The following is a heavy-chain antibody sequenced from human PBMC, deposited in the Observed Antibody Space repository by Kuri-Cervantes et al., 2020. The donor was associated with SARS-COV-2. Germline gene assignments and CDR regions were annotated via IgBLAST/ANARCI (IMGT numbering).Heavy chain of an antibody. Sequence: SETLSLTCAVSGYSISSGYYWGWIRQPPGKGLEWIGSIYHSGGTYYNPSLKSRVTISVDTSKNQFSLKLSSVTAADTAVYYCASRPGGRSAYCGATSCWGWFDPWGQGTLVTVSS. CDR3: ASRPGGRSAYCGATSCWGWFDP. D-gene: IGHD2-21*01. CDR2: IYHSGGT. CDR1: GYSISSGYY. V-gene: IGHV4-38-2*01. J-gene: IGHJ5*02.